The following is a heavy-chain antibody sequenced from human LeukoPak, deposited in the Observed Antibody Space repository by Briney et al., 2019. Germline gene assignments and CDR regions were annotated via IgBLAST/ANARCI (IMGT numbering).Heavy chain of an antibody. CDR1: GYIFTTYW. Sequence: NPGAPLQISCMTSGYIFTTYWIAWVRQLPGRGLEWMGIIFPRDSDTIYSPSFEVQVTVPVDKSISTAYLQWSSLKASDTAMCYCARLWALAFDIWGQGTMVTVSS. D-gene: IGHD3-10*01. J-gene: IGHJ3*02. V-gene: IGHV5-51*01. CDR3: ARLWALAFDI. CDR2: IFPRDSDT.